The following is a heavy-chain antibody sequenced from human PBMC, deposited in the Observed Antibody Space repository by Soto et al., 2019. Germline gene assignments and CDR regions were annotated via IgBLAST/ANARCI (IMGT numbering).Heavy chain of an antibody. J-gene: IGHJ4*02. CDR2: ISTYNGNT. V-gene: IGHV1-18*04. CDR3: ARRIYYLDY. D-gene: IGHD3-3*02. CDR1: GYTFTTYG. Sequence: QVHLVQSGVEVKKPGASVKVSCKASGYTFTTYGISWVRQAPGQGLEWMGWISTYNGNTNYTQKLQGRVTMTTYTSTRTAYMGLRSLRSDDTAVYYCARRIYYLDYWGQGTLVNVSS.